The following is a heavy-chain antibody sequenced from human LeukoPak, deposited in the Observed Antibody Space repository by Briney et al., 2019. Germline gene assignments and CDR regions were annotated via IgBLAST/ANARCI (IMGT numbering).Heavy chain of an antibody. CDR1: GFTFSLYW. CDR3: AGGTGFIIKD. D-gene: IGHD3-9*01. Sequence: QTGGSLRLSCAASGFTFSLYWMNWVRRAPGKGLEWVANIKQDGSEKNYVDSVKDRFTISRDNAKNSLYLQMNNLRVEDTAMYYCAGGTGFIIKDWGQGTLVTVSS. V-gene: IGHV3-7*03. J-gene: IGHJ4*02. CDR2: IKQDGSEK.